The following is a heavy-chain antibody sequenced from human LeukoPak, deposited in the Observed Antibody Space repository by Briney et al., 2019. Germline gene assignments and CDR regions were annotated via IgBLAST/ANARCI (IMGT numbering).Heavy chain of an antibody. J-gene: IGHJ4*02. V-gene: IGHV4-34*01. CDR1: GGSFSGYY. CDR2: INHSGST. D-gene: IGHD6-19*01. Sequence: PSETLPLTCAVYGGSFSGYYWSWIRQPPGKGLEWIGEINHSGSTNYNPSLKSRVTISVDTSKNQFSLKLSSVTAADTAVYYCARGLEGVAASYYFDYWGQGTLVTVSS. CDR3: ARGLEGVAASYYFDY.